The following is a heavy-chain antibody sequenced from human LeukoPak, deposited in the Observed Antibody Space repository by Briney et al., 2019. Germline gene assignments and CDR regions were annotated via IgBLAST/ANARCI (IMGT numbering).Heavy chain of an antibody. Sequence: ASVKVSCTASGYTFTSYAIQWVRQAPGQRLGGMGWIDAGNGKTKYSQNFQGRVTITRDTSATTAYMDLSSLRSEDTAVYYCARARWTSTATTYYLDHWGQGTLVTVSS. CDR1: GYTFTSYA. CDR2: IDAGNGKT. D-gene: IGHD4-17*01. V-gene: IGHV1-3*01. J-gene: IGHJ4*02. CDR3: ARARWTSTATTYYLDH.